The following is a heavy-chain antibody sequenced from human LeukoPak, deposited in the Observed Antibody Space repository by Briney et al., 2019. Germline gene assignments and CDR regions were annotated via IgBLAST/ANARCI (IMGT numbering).Heavy chain of an antibody. Sequence: GGSLRLSCAASGFIFSSYWMGWVRQAPGKGLEWVANIKQDGSEKYYVDSVKGRFTISRDNAKNSLYLQMNSLRAEDTAVYYCARGLPVAAFDYWGQGTLVTVSS. J-gene: IGHJ4*02. V-gene: IGHV3-7*04. CDR1: GFIFSSYW. D-gene: IGHD6-19*01. CDR3: ARGLPVAAFDY. CDR2: IKQDGSEK.